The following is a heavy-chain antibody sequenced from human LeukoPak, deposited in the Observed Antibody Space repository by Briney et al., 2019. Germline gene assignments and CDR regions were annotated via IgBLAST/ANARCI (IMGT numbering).Heavy chain of an antibody. CDR1: GFTFSSYG. V-gene: IGHV3-33*01. D-gene: IGHD3-3*01. J-gene: IGHJ4*02. CDR3: ASHQENRPIFGVGRPVDF. Sequence: GGSLRLSCAASGFTFSSYGMHWVRQAPGKGLEWVAVIWYDGSNKYYADSVKGRFTISRDNSKNTLYLQMNSLRAEDTAVYYCASHQENRPIFGVGRPVDFWGQGALVTVSS. CDR2: IWYDGSNK.